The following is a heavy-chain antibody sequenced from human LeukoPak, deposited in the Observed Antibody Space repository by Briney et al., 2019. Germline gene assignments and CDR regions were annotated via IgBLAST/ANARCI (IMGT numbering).Heavy chain of an antibody. Sequence: SSETLSLTCAVSSGSISSGGYSWSWIRQPPGKGLEWIGYIYHNGNTYYSPSLKSRVTISVDRSKNQLSLKLSSVTAADTAMYYCASGGYSYGFDYWGQGTLVTVSS. CDR2: IYHNGNT. D-gene: IGHD5-18*01. CDR1: SGSISSGGYS. V-gene: IGHV4-30-2*01. J-gene: IGHJ4*02. CDR3: ASGGYSYGFDY.